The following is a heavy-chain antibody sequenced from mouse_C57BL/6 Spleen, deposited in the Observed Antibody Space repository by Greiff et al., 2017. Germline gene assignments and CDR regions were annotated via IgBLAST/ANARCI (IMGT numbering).Heavy chain of an antibody. CDR1: GYTFTSYW. D-gene: IGHD2-5*01. CDR3: ARDGSNYVSWFAY. CDR2: IYPGSGST. Sequence: QVQLQPSGAELVKPGASVKMSCKASGYTFTSYWITWVKQRPGQGLEWIGDIYPGSGSTNYNEKFKSKATLTVDTSSSTAYMQLSSLTSEDSAVYYCARDGSNYVSWFAYWGQGTLVTVSA. V-gene: IGHV1-55*01. J-gene: IGHJ3*01.